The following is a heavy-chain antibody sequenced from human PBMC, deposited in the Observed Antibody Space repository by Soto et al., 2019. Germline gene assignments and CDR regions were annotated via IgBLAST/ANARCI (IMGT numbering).Heavy chain of an antibody. CDR3: ARADILTGVRPLYYYGMDV. CDR2: INPSGGST. Sequence: ASVKVSCKASGYTFTSYYMHCVRQAPGQVLEWMGIINPSGGSTSYAQKFQGRVTMTRDTSTSTVYMELSSLRSEDTAVYYCARADILTGVRPLYYYGMDVWGQGTTVTVSS. V-gene: IGHV1-46*01. D-gene: IGHD3-9*01. J-gene: IGHJ6*02. CDR1: GYTFTSYY.